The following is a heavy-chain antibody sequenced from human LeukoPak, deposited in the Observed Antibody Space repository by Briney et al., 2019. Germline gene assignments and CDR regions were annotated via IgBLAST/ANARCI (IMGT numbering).Heavy chain of an antibody. Sequence: GRSLRLSCAASGFTFSRYGMRWVRQAPGKGLEWVSVISYDGSNEHYADSVKGRFTISRDNSNNTLSLQMTSLRAEDTAFYYCAKGLDTVTTRDAFDVWGQGTMVTVSS. CDR2: ISYDGSNE. CDR1: GFTFSRYG. J-gene: IGHJ3*01. D-gene: IGHD4-17*01. CDR3: AKGLDTVTTRDAFDV. V-gene: IGHV3-30*18.